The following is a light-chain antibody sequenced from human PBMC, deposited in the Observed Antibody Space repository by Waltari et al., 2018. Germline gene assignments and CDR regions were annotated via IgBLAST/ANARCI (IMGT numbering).Light chain of an antibody. V-gene: IGLV2-8*01. CDR1: TNDVGGYNF. CDR2: EVT. Sequence: QSALTQPPSASGSPGQSATISCTGPTNDVGGYNFVSWYQQHPGKAPKLMIFEVTKRPSGVPDRFAGSKSGNTASLTVSGLQAEDEADYYCTSYAGSNKAVFGGGTKLTVL. CDR3: TSYAGSNKAV. J-gene: IGLJ2*01.